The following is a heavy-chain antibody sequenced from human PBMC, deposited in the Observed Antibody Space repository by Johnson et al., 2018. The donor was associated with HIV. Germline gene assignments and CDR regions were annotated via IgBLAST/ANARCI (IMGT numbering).Heavy chain of an antibody. CDR3: ATFGGGSFHAFDI. CDR2: IKQDGREK. V-gene: IGHV3-7*05. D-gene: IGHD1-26*01. J-gene: IGHJ3*02. CDR1: GFTFSSYW. Sequence: VQLVESGGGLVQPGGSLRLSCAASGFTFSSYWMGWVRQAPGKGLEWVANIKQDGREKYYVDSLKGRFTISRDKAKNSLYLQMNSLRAEDTAVYYCATFGGGSFHAFDIWGQGTMVTVSS.